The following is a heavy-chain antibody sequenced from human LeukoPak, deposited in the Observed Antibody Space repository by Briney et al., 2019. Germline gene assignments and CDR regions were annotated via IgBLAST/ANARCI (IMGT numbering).Heavy chain of an antibody. CDR2: VDPKNGNT. V-gene: IGHV1-8*01. CDR3: ARGQLVRI. J-gene: IGHJ4*02. Sequence: ASVKVSCKASGYTFSDYDISWVRQAAGLGLEWIGWVDPKNGNTDYAQKFQGRVTMTRDTSITTAYMELSSLRPEDTAVYYCARGQLVRIWGQGTLVTVSS. D-gene: IGHD6-6*01. CDR1: GYTFSDYD.